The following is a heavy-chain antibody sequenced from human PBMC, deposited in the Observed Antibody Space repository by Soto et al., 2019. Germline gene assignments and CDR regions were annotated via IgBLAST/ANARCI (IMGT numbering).Heavy chain of an antibody. J-gene: IGHJ4*02. CDR3: AKDRVRVLEVDY. CDR1: GFTFSSYA. CDR2: IGGSGGIT. D-gene: IGHD1-1*01. V-gene: IGHV3-23*01. Sequence: EVQLLESGGGLVQPGGSLRLSCAASGFTFSSYAMSWVRQAPGKGLECVSVIGGSGGITYYADSVKGRFTISRDNSKNTLYLQMNSIRAEDTAIYYCAKDRVRVLEVDYWGQGTLVTVSS.